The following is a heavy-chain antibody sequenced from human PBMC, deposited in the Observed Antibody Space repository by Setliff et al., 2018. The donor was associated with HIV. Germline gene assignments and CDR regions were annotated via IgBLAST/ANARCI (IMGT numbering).Heavy chain of an antibody. V-gene: IGHV4-34*01. J-gene: IGHJ5*02. Sequence: PSETLSLTCAVYGGSFSDHYWSWIRQPPGKGLEWIGEINHSGSTNYNSSLKSRVTISVDTSKNQFSLKLSSVTAADTAVYYCARVRLLYSDSSPVWFDPWGQGTLVTVSS. D-gene: IGHD3-22*01. CDR2: INHSGST. CDR3: ARVRLLYSDSSPVWFDP. CDR1: GGSFSDHY.